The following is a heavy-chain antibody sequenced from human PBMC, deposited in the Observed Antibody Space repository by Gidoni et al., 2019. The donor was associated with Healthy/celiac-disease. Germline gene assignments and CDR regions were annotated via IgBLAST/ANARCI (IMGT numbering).Heavy chain of an antibody. CDR1: GFTFSSYG. CDR3: AKSGDRQLVLHYYYYYYMDV. CDR2: ISYDGSNK. D-gene: IGHD6-6*01. Sequence: QVQLVESGGGVVQPGRSLRLSCAASGFTFSSYGMPWVRQAPGKGLEWVAVISYDGSNKYYADSVKGRFTISRDNSKNTLYLQMNSLRAEDTAVYYCAKSGDRQLVLHYYYYYYMDVWGKGTTVTVSS. J-gene: IGHJ6*03. V-gene: IGHV3-30*18.